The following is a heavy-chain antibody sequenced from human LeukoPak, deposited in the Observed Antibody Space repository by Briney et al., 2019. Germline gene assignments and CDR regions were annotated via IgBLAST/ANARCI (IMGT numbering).Heavy chain of an antibody. CDR2: ISGSGGST. J-gene: IGHJ4*02. CDR3: AKPGYYDFWSGYYFDY. CDR1: GFTFSSYA. Sequence: PGGSLRISCAASGFTFSSYAMSWVRQAPGKGLEWVSAISGSGGSTYYADSVKGRFTISRDKSKNTLYLQMNSLRAEDTAVYYCAKPGYYDFWSGYYFDYWGQGTLVTVSS. V-gene: IGHV3-23*01. D-gene: IGHD3-3*01.